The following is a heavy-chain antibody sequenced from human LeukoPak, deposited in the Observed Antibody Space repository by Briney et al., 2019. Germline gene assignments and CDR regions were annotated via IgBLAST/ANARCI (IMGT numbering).Heavy chain of an antibody. J-gene: IGHJ3*02. D-gene: IGHD3-10*01. CDR3: ARSGHYYDAFDI. V-gene: IGHV1-2*02. CDR2: INPNSGGT. CDR1: GYTFTGYY. Sequence: GASVKVSCKASGYTFTGYYMHWVRQAPGQRLEWMGWINPNSGGTNYAQKFQGRVTMNRDTSISTAYMELSRLRSDDTAVYYCARSGHYYDAFDIWGQGTMVTVFS.